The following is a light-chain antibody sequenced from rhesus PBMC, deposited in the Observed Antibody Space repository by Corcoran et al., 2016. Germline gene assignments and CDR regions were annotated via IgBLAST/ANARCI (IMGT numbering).Light chain of an antibody. CDR1: QGITND. Sequence: DIQMTQSPSSLSASVGDRVTITCRASQGITNDLAWYQQKPGETPNILIYDASSLQSGIPSRFSGSGSGTDVTLSISSLQSEDFATYYCQHYYSTPFTFGPGTKLDIK. V-gene: IGKV1-33*02. CDR3: QHYYSTPFT. J-gene: IGKJ3*01. CDR2: DAS.